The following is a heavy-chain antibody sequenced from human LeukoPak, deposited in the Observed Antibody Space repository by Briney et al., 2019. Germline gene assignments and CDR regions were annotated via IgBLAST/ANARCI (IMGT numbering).Heavy chain of an antibody. CDR2: IDSSSSTT. D-gene: IGHD3-10*01. V-gene: IGHV3-48*02. Sequence: GRSLRLSCVASGFTVSSNQITWVRQAPGKGLEWVSYIDSSSSTTYYADSVKGRFTISRDNAKNSLYLQMNSLRDDDTAVYYCARERALYHGNADFDYWGQGTLVTVSA. CDR1: GFTVSSNQ. CDR3: ARERALYHGNADFDY. J-gene: IGHJ4*02.